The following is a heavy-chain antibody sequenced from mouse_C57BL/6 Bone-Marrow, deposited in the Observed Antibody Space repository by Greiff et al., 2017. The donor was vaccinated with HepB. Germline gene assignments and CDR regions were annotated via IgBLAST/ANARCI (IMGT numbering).Heavy chain of an antibody. Sequence: QVTLKESGPGILQSSQTLSLTCSFSGFSLSTSGMGVSWIRQPSGKGLEWLAHIYWDDDKRYNPSLKSRLTISKDTSRNQVFLKITSVDTADTATYYCARRDDYEEFAYWGQGTLVTVSA. CDR3: ARRDDYEEFAY. V-gene: IGHV8-12*01. CDR2: IYWDDDK. CDR1: GFSLSTSGMG. D-gene: IGHD2-4*01. J-gene: IGHJ3*01.